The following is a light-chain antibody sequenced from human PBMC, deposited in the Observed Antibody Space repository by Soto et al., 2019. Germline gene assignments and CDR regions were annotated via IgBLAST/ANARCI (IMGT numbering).Light chain of an antibody. CDR2: WAS. CDR1: QSVLYSSNNRNY. V-gene: IGKV4-1*01. CDR3: QQYYSFPPT. Sequence: DIVMTQSPGSLAVSLGERATVNCKSGQSVLYSSNNRNYLAWYQQKPGQPPKLLIYWASTRESGVPDRFSGSGPGTDFTLTISSLQAEDVAVYYCQQYYSFPPTFGQGTKVEIK. J-gene: IGKJ1*01.